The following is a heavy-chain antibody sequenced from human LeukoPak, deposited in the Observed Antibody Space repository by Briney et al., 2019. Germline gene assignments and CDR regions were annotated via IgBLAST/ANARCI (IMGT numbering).Heavy chain of an antibody. CDR3: ATGSDYFDY. J-gene: IGHJ4*02. D-gene: IGHD3-10*01. Sequence: GGSLRLSCAASGFTFSDYYMSWIRQAPGRGLEWISCNGESGSHINYADSVKGRFTIPRDNAKNSLYLQMNSLRAEDTAVYYCATGSDYFDYWGQGTLVTVSS. V-gene: IGHV3-11*03. CDR2: NGESGSHI. CDR1: GFTFSDYY.